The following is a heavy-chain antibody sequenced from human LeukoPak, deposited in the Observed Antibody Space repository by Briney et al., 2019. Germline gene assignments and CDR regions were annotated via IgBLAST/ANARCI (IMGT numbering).Heavy chain of an antibody. CDR3: AKGHYDFRDY. J-gene: IGHJ4*02. Sequence: PGGSLRLSCAASGFTFGTFAFSWVHQAPGKGLEWVSSITGDDSTYYADSVKGRFTISRDTSSNTLYLQMNSLRAEDTALYYCAKGHYDFRDYWGQGTLVTVSS. CDR1: GFTFGTFA. CDR2: ITGDDST. D-gene: IGHD3-3*01. V-gene: IGHV3-23*01.